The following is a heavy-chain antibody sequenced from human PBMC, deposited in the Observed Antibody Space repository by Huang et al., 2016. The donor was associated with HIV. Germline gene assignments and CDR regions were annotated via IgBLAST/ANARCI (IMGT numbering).Heavy chain of an antibody. CDR1: GFILSNYG. V-gene: IGHV3-33*04. CDR2: IRNDGMKK. CDR3: ARGDYYDSSGYHPGHFDY. J-gene: IGHJ4*02. D-gene: IGHD3-22*01. Sequence: VQLIESGGGVVQPGKSLRLSCATYGFILSNYGMHWVRQAPGKGLKWVAFIRNDGMKKNYADSVRGRFTVGRDNAKNTLFLQMSSLRVDDTAVYYCARGDYYDSSGYHPGHFDYWGQGILVTVSS.